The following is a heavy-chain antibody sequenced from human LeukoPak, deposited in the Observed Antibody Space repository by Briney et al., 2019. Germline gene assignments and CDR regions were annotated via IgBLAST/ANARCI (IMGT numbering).Heavy chain of an antibody. CDR1: GFTFSDYY. V-gene: IGHV3-11*01. CDR2: ISSSGSTI. D-gene: IGHD6-19*01. CDR3: ARDSAVAGTRTFDY. J-gene: IGHJ4*02. Sequence: GGSLRLSCAVSGFTFSDYYMSWIRQAPGKGLEWVSYISSSGSTIYYADSVKGRFTISRDNAKNSLYLQMNSLRAEDTAVYYCARDSAVAGTRTFDYWGQGTLVTVCS.